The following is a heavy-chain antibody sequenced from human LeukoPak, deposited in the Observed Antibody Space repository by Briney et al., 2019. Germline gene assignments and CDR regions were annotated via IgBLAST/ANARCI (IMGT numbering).Heavy chain of an antibody. CDR3: ARQMGGSWTIDY. D-gene: IGHD6-13*01. V-gene: IGHV4-59*01. CDR1: GGAISNYY. J-gene: IGHJ4*02. Sequence: SETLSLTCTVSGGAISNYYWDWIRQPPGKGLEWIGYIYYSGNTNYNPSLRSRVTISVDTSKNQFSLSLSSVTAADTAVYYCARQMGGSWTIDYWGQGTLVTVSS. CDR2: IYYSGNT.